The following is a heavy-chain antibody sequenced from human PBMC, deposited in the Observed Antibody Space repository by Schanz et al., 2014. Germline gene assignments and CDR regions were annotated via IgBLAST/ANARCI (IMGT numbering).Heavy chain of an antibody. CDR3: AKYRYSVFDFDY. D-gene: IGHD3-16*02. CDR2: ISGSGGDT. Sequence: EVQLLESGGGLVQPGGSLRLSCAASGFTFSSYAMSWVRQAPGKGLEWVSAISGSGGDTYYEDSVKGRFTISRDNSKNTLYLQMNSLRAEDTAIYYCAKYRYSVFDFDYWGQGTLVTVSS. V-gene: IGHV3-23*01. CDR1: GFTFSSYA. J-gene: IGHJ4*02.